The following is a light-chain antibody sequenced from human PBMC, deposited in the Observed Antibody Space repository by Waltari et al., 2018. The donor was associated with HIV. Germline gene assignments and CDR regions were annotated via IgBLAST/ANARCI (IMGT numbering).Light chain of an antibody. V-gene: IGLV1-40*01. Sequence: QSVLTQPPSMSAAPGQRVTISCTGSRSHIGASFDVHWYQFLPGTAPKLLIYANSNRPSGVPDRFSGSKSGTSASLIIAGLQPEDEAEYYCQSFDNSLNGYVFGSGTTVVVL. CDR2: ANS. J-gene: IGLJ1*01. CDR3: QSFDNSLNGYV. CDR1: RSHIGASFD.